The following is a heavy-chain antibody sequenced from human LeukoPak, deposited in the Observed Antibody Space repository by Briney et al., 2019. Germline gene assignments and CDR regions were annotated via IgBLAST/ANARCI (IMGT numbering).Heavy chain of an antibody. V-gene: IGHV1-2*06. CDR1: GYTFTGYY. J-gene: IGHJ6*04. CDR2: INPNSGGT. CDR3: ARDNAPLSTYYDFWSGYFGWGLDV. Sequence: ASVKVSCKASGYTFTGYYMHWVRQAPGQGLEWMGRINPNSGGTNYAQKFQGMVIMTTDTSTSTAYKELRSLRSDDTAVYYCARDNAPLSTYYDFWSGYFGWGLDVWGKGTTVTVSS. D-gene: IGHD3-3*01.